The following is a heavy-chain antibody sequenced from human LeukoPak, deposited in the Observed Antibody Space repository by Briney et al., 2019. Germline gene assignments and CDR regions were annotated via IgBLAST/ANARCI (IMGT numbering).Heavy chain of an antibody. CDR3: ARSYDFWSGPPFDP. CDR2: INPNSGGT. J-gene: IGHJ5*02. V-gene: IGHV1-2*02. D-gene: IGHD3-3*01. Sequence: GASVKASCKASGYTFTGHYMHWVRQAPGQGLEWMGWINPNSGGTKYAQKFQGRVTLTRDTSISTAYMELSRLRCDDTAVYYCARSYDFWSGPPFDPWGQGTPVTVSS. CDR1: GYTFTGHY.